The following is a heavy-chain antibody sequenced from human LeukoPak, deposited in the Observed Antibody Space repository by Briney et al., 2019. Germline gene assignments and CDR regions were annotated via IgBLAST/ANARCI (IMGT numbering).Heavy chain of an antibody. CDR3: ARGWNDPDGKFDY. J-gene: IGHJ4*02. CDR1: GGTFSSYA. Sequence: SVKVSCKASGGTFSSYAISWVRQAPGQGLEWMGRIIPIFGIANYAQKFQGRVTITADISTSTAYMELSSLRSEDTAVYYCARGWNDPDGKFDYWGQGTLVTVSS. V-gene: IGHV1-69*04. D-gene: IGHD1-1*01. CDR2: IIPIFGIA.